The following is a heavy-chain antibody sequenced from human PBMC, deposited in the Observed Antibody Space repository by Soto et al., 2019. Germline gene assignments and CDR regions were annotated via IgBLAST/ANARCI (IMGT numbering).Heavy chain of an antibody. V-gene: IGHV3-33*01. CDR3: ARGGFWRDN. CDR2: MWYDGNNK. D-gene: IGHD3-3*01. Sequence: QVQLVESGGGVVQPGRSLRLSCAASGFTFSSYPMYWVRQAPGKGLEWVAVMWYDGNNKFHADSLKGRFTISRDNSKNTLYRQMNSLRDEDTAVYYCARGGFWRDNWGQGTLVTVSS. J-gene: IGHJ4*02. CDR1: GFTFSSYP.